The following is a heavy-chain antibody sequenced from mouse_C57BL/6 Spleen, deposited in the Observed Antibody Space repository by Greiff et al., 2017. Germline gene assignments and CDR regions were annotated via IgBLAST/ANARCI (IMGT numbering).Heavy chain of an antibody. V-gene: IGHV1-69*01. CDR2: IDPSDSYT. CDR3: ARLIYGSDAMDY. D-gene: IGHD1-1*01. J-gene: IGHJ4*01. Sequence: QVQLQQPGAELVMPGASVKLSCKASGYTFTSYWMHWVKQRPGQGLEWIGEIDPSDSYTNYNQKFKGKSTLTVDKSSSTAYMQLSSLTSEDSAVYYCARLIYGSDAMDYWGQGTSVTVSS. CDR1: GYTFTSYW.